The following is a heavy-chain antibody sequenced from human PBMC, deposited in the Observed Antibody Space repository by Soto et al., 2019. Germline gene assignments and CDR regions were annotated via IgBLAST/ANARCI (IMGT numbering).Heavy chain of an antibody. J-gene: IGHJ4*02. Sequence: EVQLVESGGGLVKPGGSLRLSCAASGFTFSNAWMNWVRQAPGKGLEWVGRIKSKTDGGTTDYAAPVKGRFTISRDDSKNTLYLQMNSLKTEDTAVYYCTTDEHCTNGVCYIDYFDYWGQGTLVTVPS. CDR2: IKSKTDGGTT. V-gene: IGHV3-15*07. CDR3: TTDEHCTNGVCYIDYFDY. CDR1: GFTFSNAW. D-gene: IGHD2-8*01.